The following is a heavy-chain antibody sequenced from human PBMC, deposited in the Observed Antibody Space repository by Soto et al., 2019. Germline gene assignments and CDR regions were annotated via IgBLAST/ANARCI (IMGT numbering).Heavy chain of an antibody. J-gene: IGHJ4*02. CDR1: GYIFTING. D-gene: IGHD4-17*01. CDR2: ISANSGNT. Sequence: QVQLVQSGAEVKMPGASVKVSCQASGYIFTINGISWVRQAPGQGLEWLGWISANSGNTNYAQNVQDRVILTTNTSTATAYMYLRSLRSDDTAVYYCARDRNHGLDNWGQGTLVTVSS. CDR3: ARDRNHGLDN. V-gene: IGHV1-18*01.